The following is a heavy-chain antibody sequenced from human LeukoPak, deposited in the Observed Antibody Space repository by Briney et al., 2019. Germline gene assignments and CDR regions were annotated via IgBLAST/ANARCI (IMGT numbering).Heavy chain of an antibody. CDR2: IYYSGST. Sequence: SETLSLTCTASGGSISSYYWSWIRQPPGKGLEWIGYIYYSGSTNYNPSLKSRVTISVDTSKNQFSLKLSSVTAADTAVYYCARESSSGDPLDYWGQGTLVTVSS. CDR3: ARESSSGDPLDY. J-gene: IGHJ4*02. D-gene: IGHD3-22*01. CDR1: GGSISSYY. V-gene: IGHV4-59*01.